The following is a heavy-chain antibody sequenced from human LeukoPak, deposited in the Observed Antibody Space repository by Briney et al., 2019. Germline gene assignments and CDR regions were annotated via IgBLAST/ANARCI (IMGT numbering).Heavy chain of an antibody. D-gene: IGHD3-10*01. Sequence: GGSLRLSCAASGFTFSSYAMTWVRQAPGMGLEWVSGLSVSAGGTYYADSVKGRFTISRDTSNNTLYLQMNSLRAEDTAIYYCAKVRGYYDSRSYFHYWGQGTLVTVSS. J-gene: IGHJ4*02. CDR1: GFTFSSYA. CDR3: AKVRGYYDSRSYFHY. CDR2: LSVSAGGT. V-gene: IGHV3-23*01.